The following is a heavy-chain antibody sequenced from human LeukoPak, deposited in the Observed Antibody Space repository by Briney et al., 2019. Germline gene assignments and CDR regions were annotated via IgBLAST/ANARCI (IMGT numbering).Heavy chain of an antibody. V-gene: IGHV3-21*01. CDR2: ISSSSSYI. CDR1: GFTFTNYH. J-gene: IGHJ3*02. CDR3: VGGYPTVRDAFDI. D-gene: IGHD2-15*01. Sequence: GGSLRLSCAASGFTFTNYHMNWVRQAPGKGLEWVSSISSSSSYIYYSDSVRGRFAISRDDAKNSLYLQMNSLRAEDTAVYYCVGGYPTVRDAFDIWGQGTMVTVSS.